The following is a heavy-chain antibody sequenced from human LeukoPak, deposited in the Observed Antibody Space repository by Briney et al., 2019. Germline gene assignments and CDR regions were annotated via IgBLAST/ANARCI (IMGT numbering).Heavy chain of an antibody. D-gene: IGHD1-26*01. Sequence: GGSLRLSCAAAGFTFSSYAMSWVRQAPGKGPEWVSAISGSGGSTYYADSVKGRFTISRDNSKNTLYLQMNSLRAEDTAVYYCAKLIVGATSNWGQGTLVTVSS. J-gene: IGHJ4*02. CDR3: AKLIVGATSN. CDR2: ISGSGGST. CDR1: GFTFSSYA. V-gene: IGHV3-23*01.